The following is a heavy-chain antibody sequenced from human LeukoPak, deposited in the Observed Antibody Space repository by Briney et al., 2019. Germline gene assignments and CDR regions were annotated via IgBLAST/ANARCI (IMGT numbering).Heavy chain of an antibody. CDR3: ARDTRIAAAEYSFDL. CDR2: IIPIFGTP. CDR1: GGTFSNYA. J-gene: IGHJ4*02. D-gene: IGHD6-13*01. Sequence: SVKVSCKASGGTFSNYAFNWVRQAPGQGLEWMGGIIPIFGTPNYAQKFQGRLTITADESTSTAYMELSSLRSADTALYYCARDTRIAAAEYSFDLWGQGTLVTVSS. V-gene: IGHV1-69*13.